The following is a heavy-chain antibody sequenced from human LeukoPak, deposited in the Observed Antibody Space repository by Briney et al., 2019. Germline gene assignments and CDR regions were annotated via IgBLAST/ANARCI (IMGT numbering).Heavy chain of an antibody. Sequence: GGSLRLSCAASGFTFSSYWMNWARQALGKGLEWVANVNRDGSETYYLDSVKGRFTISKDNAKNSLYLQMNSLRAEDTALYHCARNNGMDVWGQGTTVIVSS. CDR2: VNRDGSET. V-gene: IGHV3-7*03. J-gene: IGHJ6*02. CDR1: GFTFSSYW. CDR3: ARNNGMDV.